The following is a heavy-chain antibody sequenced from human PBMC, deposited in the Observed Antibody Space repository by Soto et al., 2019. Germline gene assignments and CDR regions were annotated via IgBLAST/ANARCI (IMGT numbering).Heavy chain of an antibody. J-gene: IGHJ3*02. D-gene: IGHD6-6*01. CDR2: ISSSSSTI. CDR1: GFTFSSYS. V-gene: IGHV3-48*02. Sequence: EVQLVESGGGLVQPGGSLRLSCAASGFTFSSYSMNWVRQAPGKGLEWVSYISSSSSTIYYADSVKGRFTISRDNAKNSLYRQMNSLRDEDTAVYYCARESSSSPAFDIWGQGTMVTVSS. CDR3: ARESSSSPAFDI.